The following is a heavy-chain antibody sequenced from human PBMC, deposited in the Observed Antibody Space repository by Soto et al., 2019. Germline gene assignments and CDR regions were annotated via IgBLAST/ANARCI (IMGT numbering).Heavy chain of an antibody. J-gene: IGHJ6*02. CDR3: TRPTYSSSSERVYYYYGMDV. CDR1: GFTFSGSA. V-gene: IGHV3-73*01. D-gene: IGHD6-6*01. Sequence: RLSCAASGFTFSGSAMHWVRQASGKGLEWVGRIRSKANSYATAYAASVKGRFTISRDDSKNTAYLQMNSLKTEDTAVYYCTRPTYSSSSERVYYYYGMDVWGQGTTVTVSS. CDR2: IRSKANSYAT.